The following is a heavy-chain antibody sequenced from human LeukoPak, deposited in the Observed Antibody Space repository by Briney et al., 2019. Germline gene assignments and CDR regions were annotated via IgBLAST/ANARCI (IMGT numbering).Heavy chain of an antibody. CDR2: INSNGSSI. D-gene: IGHD5-18*01. V-gene: IGHV3-74*01. CDR1: GFTFSSYW. CDR3: ARGGIYSYKPFDY. Sequence: GGSLRLSCAASGFTFSSYWMHWVRQAPGKGLVWVPRINSNGSSISYADSVKGRFTISRDNAKNTLYLQMNSLRAEDTAVYYCARGGIYSYKPFDYWGQGTLVTVSS. J-gene: IGHJ4*02.